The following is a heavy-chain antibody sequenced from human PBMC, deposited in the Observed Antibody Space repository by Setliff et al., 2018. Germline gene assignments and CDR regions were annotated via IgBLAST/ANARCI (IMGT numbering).Heavy chain of an antibody. CDR3: VRDAGDGYGVDAYAGGGFDF. D-gene: IGHD4-17*01. CDR2: FRPSGKT. CDR1: GESISSGHY. Sequence: SETLSLTCTVSGESISSGHYWGWIRQPPGKGLEWIGSFRPSGKTYYNPSLNSRVTISVDTSKKQFSLKVTSVTAADTAVYYCVRDAGDGYGVDAYAGGGFDFWGQGTMVTVSS. J-gene: IGHJ3*01. V-gene: IGHV4-38-2*02.